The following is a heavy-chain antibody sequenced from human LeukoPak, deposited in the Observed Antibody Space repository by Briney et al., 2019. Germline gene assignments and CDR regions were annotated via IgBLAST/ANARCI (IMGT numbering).Heavy chain of an antibody. D-gene: IGHD2-2*01. Sequence: ASVKVSCKVSGYTLTELSMYWVRQAPGKGLEWVGRIRSKANNYATAYVASVKGRFTVSRDNSKNTLYMQMNSLRAEDTAVYYCATSQGFDYWGQGILVTVSS. CDR1: GYTLTELS. V-gene: IGHV3-73*01. J-gene: IGHJ4*02. CDR2: IRSKANNYAT. CDR3: ATSQGFDY.